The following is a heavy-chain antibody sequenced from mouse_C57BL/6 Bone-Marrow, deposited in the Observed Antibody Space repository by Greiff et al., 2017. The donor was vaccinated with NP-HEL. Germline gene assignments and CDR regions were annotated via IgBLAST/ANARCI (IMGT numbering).Heavy chain of an antibody. CDR3: ASPYYYGSSYGFAY. D-gene: IGHD1-1*01. V-gene: IGHV1-64*01. J-gene: IGHJ3*01. Sequence: QVQLQQPGAELVKPGASVKLSCKASGYTFTSYWMHWVKQRPGQGLEWIGMIHPNSGSTNYNEKFKSKATLTVDKSSSTAYMQLSRLTSPDSAVYYCASPYYYGSSYGFAYWGQGTLVTVSA. CDR1: GYTFTSYW. CDR2: IHPNSGST.